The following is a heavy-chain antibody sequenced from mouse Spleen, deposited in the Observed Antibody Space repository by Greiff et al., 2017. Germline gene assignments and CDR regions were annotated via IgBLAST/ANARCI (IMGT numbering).Heavy chain of an antibody. CDR1: GYTFTDYE. CDR2: IDPETGGT. D-gene: IGHD1-1*01. J-gene: IGHJ3*01. Sequence: VHLVESGAELVRPGASVTLSCKASGYTFTDYEMHWVKQTPVHGLEWIGAIDPETGGTAYNQKFKGKAILTADKSSSTAYMELRSLTSEDSAVYYCTNYPEAYWGQGTLVTVSA. CDR3: TNYPEAY. V-gene: IGHV1-15*01.